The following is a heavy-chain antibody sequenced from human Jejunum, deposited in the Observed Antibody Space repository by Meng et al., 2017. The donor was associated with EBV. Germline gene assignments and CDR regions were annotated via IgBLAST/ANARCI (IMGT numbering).Heavy chain of an antibody. CDR2: INKRGST. V-gene: IGHV4-34*01. CDR1: GKPFSYHS. CDR3: ARVVNWDYGDYGAFDY. J-gene: IGHJ4*02. D-gene: IGHD4-17*01. Sequence: GPGSLNSLPPLSLPWRVSGKPFSYHSGSWTRPPPGKGLVLIGDINKRGSTTYNPSLESRVTLSVDTSKNQFSLRLNSVTAADPAIYYCARVVNWDYGDYGAFDYWGQGALVTVSS.